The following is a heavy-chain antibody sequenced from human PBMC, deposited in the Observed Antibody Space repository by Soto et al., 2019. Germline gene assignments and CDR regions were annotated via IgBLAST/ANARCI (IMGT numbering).Heavy chain of an antibody. V-gene: IGHV3-15*01. D-gene: IGHD2-2*01. CDR1: GVTFAHAW. Sequence: EVQLVESGGGLVEPGGSFKISCGTPGVTFAHAWMNWVRRAPGKGLQWVGRITSKSDGGTPDYAAPVKGRFTISGDDSENKVFLQMTSLKPEDTAVYFCTAAYGDYASDYWGQGTLVVVSS. CDR3: TAAYGDYASDY. J-gene: IGHJ4*02. CDR2: ITSKSDGGTP.